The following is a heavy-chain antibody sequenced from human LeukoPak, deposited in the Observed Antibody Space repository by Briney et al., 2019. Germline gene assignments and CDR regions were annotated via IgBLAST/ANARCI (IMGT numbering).Heavy chain of an antibody. V-gene: IGHV3-64*01. Sequence: GGSLRLSCAASGFTFTTYAMHWVRQAPGKGLEYVSAISSSGGSTFYANSVKGRFTISRDNLKNTLYLQMGSLRAEDMALYYCVRRAPGFSSGWLDYWGQGTLVTVSS. CDR1: GFTFTTYA. D-gene: IGHD6-19*01. J-gene: IGHJ4*02. CDR3: VRRAPGFSSGWLDY. CDR2: ISSSGGST.